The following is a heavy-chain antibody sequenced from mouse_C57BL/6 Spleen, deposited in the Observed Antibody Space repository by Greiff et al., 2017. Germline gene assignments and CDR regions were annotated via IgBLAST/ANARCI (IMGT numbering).Heavy chain of an antibody. J-gene: IGHJ4*01. D-gene: IGHD4-1*01. CDR2: IDPETGGT. CDR3: TRWEPHYYAMYY. CDR1: GYTFTDYE. V-gene: IGHV1-15*01. Sequence: QVQLKESGAELVWPGASVTLSCKASGYTFTDYEMHWVKQTPVHGLEWIGAIDPETGGTAYNQKFKGKAILTADKSSSTAYMELRSLTSEDSAVYYCTRWEPHYYAMYYWGQGTSVTVSS.